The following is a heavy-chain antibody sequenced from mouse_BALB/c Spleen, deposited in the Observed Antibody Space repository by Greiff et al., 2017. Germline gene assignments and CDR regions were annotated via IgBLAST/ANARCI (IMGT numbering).Heavy chain of an antibody. V-gene: IGHV3-2*02. J-gene: IGHJ4*01. Sequence: EVQRVESGPGLVKPSQSLSLTCTVTGYSITSDYAWNWIRQFPGNKLEWMGYISYSGSTSYNPSLKSRISITRDTSKNQFFLQLNSVTTEDTATYYCARSDYGSSYAMDYWGQGTSVTVSS. CDR1: GYSITSDYA. CDR2: ISYSGST. CDR3: ARSDYGSSYAMDY. D-gene: IGHD1-1*01.